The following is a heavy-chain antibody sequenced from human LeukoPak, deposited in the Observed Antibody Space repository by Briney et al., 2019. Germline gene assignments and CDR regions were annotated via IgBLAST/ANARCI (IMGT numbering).Heavy chain of an antibody. V-gene: IGHV3-30*18. CDR2: VSDDGSNK. CDR1: GFTFSSYG. J-gene: IGHJ4*02. CDR3: AKPRLRGGYLFDY. D-gene: IGHD5-12*01. Sequence: GRSLRLSCAASGFTFSSYGMHWVRQAPGKGLEWMAVVSDDGSNKYYEDSVRGRFTISRDNFKNTLYLQMSSLRDEDTAVYYCAKPRLRGGYLFDYWGQGTLVTASS.